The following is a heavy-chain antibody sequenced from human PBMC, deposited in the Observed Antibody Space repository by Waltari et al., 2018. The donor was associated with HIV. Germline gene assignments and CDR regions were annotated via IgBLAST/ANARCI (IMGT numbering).Heavy chain of an antibody. V-gene: IGHV3-30*18. Sequence: QVQLVESGGGVVQPGRSLRLSCAASGFTFSRYGRHWVRQAPGKGLEWVAVIWHDETNKYYADSVTGRFTISRDNSMNTLYLQVNSLRAEDTAMYYCAKEDSSSSDPHYFDYWGQGTLVTVSS. J-gene: IGHJ4*02. CDR3: AKEDSSSSDPHYFDY. D-gene: IGHD6-6*01. CDR2: IWHDETNK. CDR1: GFTFSRYG.